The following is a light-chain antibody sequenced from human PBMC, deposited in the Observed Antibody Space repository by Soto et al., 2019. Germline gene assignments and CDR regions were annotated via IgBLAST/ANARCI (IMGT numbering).Light chain of an antibody. CDR2: DAS. CDR3: QQYYRSCT. CDR1: QSVTDW. V-gene: IGKV1-5*01. J-gene: IGKJ2*02. Sequence: DIQLTQSPSTLSASVGERVTIACRASQSVTDWLAWYQQKPGKAPKLLIYDASSLQSGVPSRFSGSGSGTEFSLTISSLQPDDFATYYCQQYYRSCTFGQGTTVDIK.